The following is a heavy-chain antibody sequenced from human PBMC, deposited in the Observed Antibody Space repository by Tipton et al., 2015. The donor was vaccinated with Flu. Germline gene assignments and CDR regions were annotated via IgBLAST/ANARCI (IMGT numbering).Heavy chain of an antibody. V-gene: IGHV4-30-4*01. CDR2: IYYSGST. J-gene: IGHJ4*02. D-gene: IGHD1-1*01. CDR3: ASENVRSGRYFDY. CDR1: GDSISSGDYY. Sequence: TLSLTCTVSGDSISSGDYYWSWIRQPPGKGLEWIGYIYYSGSTYYNPSLKSRVTISVDTSKNQFSLKLSSVTAADTAVYYCASENVRSGRYFDYWGQGTLVTVSS.